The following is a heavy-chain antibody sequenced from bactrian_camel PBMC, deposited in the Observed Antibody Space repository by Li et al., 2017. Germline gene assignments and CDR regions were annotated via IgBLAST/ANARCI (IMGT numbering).Heavy chain of an antibody. V-gene: IGHV3S55*01. CDR2: IGSDAKA. D-gene: IGHD7*01. CDR1: GYTYRRYC. CDR3: AATSRRMVPTGGRCPLSFDDSDFPYTE. Sequence: VQLVESGGGSVQAGGSLRLSCVVTGYTYRRYCMGWSRQASGKEREGVAIIGSDAKAKYDDSVQGRFTISHDNAKNTLYLQMNSLKPEDTAIYYCAATSRRMVPTGGRCPLSFDDSDFPYTEWGQGTQVTVS. J-gene: IGHJ4*01.